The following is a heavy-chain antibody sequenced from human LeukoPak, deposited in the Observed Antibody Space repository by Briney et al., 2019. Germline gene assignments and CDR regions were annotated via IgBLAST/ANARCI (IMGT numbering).Heavy chain of an antibody. CDR2: IIPIFGTA. V-gene: IGHV1-69*13. CDR3: TTRACHAGGCSSSFYYYYGLHF. J-gene: IGHJ6*02. Sequence: ASVKVSCTASGNSISNYAVSWARQAPGQGFEWMGGIIPIFGTADYAQKFQGRVTITADQSTSTTYMALSSLKSEDTATYYCTTRACHAGGCSSSFYYYYGLHFWGQGTTVSVSS. CDR1: GNSISNYA. D-gene: IGHD3-16*01.